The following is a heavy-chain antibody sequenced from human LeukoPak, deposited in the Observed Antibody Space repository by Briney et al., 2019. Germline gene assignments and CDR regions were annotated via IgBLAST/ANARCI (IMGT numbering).Heavy chain of an antibody. CDR1: GGSISSGGYY. J-gene: IGHJ3*02. CDR2: IYYSGST. V-gene: IGHV4-31*03. Sequence: SQTLSLTRTVSGGSISSGGYYWSWIRQHPGKGLEWIGYIYYSGSTYYNPSLKSRVTISVDTSKNQFSLKLSSVTAADTAVYYCARDPSSLDAFDIWGQGTMVTVSS. CDR3: ARDPSSLDAFDI.